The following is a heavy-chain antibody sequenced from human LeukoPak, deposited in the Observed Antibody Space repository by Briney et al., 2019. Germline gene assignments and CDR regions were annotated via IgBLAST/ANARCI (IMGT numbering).Heavy chain of an antibody. J-gene: IGHJ4*02. V-gene: IGHV3-74*01. D-gene: IGHD2-2*01. CDR3: ARDLTSEYYFDY. Sequence: GVTLSLSSAASGFTVSSYWMHWVRQAPGKGLVWVSRINSDGSSTSYADSVKGRFTTSRDNAKNTLYLQMNSRRAEDTAVYYCARDLTSEYYFDYWGQGTLVTVSS. CDR2: INSDGSST. CDR1: GFTVSSYW.